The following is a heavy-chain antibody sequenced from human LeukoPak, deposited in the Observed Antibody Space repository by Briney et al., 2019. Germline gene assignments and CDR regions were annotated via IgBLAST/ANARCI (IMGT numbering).Heavy chain of an antibody. J-gene: IGHJ4*02. CDR1: GYTLTELS. V-gene: IGHV1-24*01. Sequence: GASVKVSCKVSGYTLTELSMHWVRQAPGKGLEWMGGFDPEDGETIYAQKFQGRVTMTEDTSTDTAYMELSSLRSEDTAVYYCATVSPWNGPPYFDYWSQGTLVTVSS. CDR3: ATVSPWNGPPYFDY. CDR2: FDPEDGET. D-gene: IGHD1-1*01.